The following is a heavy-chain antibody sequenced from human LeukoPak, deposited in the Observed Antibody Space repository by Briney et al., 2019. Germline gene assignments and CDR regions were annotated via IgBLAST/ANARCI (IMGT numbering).Heavy chain of an antibody. CDR2: INPNSGGT. V-gene: IGHV1-2*02. D-gene: IGHD3-10*01. CDR3: ARAGIPNDAFDI. CDR1: GYTFTGYY. J-gene: IGHJ3*02. Sequence: ASMKVSCKASGYTFTGYYMHWVRQAPGQGLEWMGWINPNSGGTNYAQKFQGRVTMTRDTSISTAYMELSRLRSDDTAVYYCARAGIPNDAFDIWGQGTMVTVSS.